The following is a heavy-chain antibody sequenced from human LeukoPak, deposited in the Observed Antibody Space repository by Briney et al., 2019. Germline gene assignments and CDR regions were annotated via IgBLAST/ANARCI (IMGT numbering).Heavy chain of an antibody. J-gene: IGHJ6*03. CDR2: INHSGST. V-gene: IGHV4-34*01. CDR3: ARGARGYSYGYQYYYYYYMDV. D-gene: IGHD5-18*01. Sequence: SETLSLTCAVYGGSFSGYYWSWIRQPPGKGLEWIGEINHSGSTNYNPSLKSRVTISVDTSKNQFSLKLSSVTAADTAVYYCARGARGYSYGYQYYYYYYMDVWGKGTTVTVSS. CDR1: GGSFSGYY.